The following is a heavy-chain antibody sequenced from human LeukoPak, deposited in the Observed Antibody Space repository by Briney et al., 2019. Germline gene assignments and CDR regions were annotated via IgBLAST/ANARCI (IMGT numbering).Heavy chain of an antibody. V-gene: IGHV4-59*08. D-gene: IGHD3-22*01. J-gene: IGHJ6*02. CDR1: GGSISSYY. Sequence: PSETLSLTCTVSGGSISSYYWSWIRQPPGKGLEWIGYIYYSGSTNYNPSLKSRVTISVDTSKNQFSLKLSSVAAADTAVYYCARGGRYYYDSSGLRSRGTHTYYYGMDVWGQGTTVTVSS. CDR2: IYYSGST. CDR3: ARGGRYYYDSSGLRSRGTHTYYYGMDV.